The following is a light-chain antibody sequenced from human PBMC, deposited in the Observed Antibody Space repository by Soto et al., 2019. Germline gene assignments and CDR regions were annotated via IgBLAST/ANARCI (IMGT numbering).Light chain of an antibody. Sequence: QITQCPSPLSASVGDRVTITCRASQSISNWLAWYQQRPGKAHKLLIYDAYTLESGVQSTFSGSRSGTGFTLTIRSLQPDDFATYYCQQSYSTPVTFGQGTRLEIK. CDR3: QQSYSTPVT. CDR2: DAY. J-gene: IGKJ5*01. V-gene: IGKV1-5*01. CDR1: QSISNW.